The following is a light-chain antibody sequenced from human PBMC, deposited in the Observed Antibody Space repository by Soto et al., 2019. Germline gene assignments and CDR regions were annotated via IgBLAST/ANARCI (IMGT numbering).Light chain of an antibody. CDR1: SSNIGAGYD. CDR3: QSYDSSLSGYVV. V-gene: IGLV1-40*01. Sequence: QYVLTQPPSVSGAPGQRVTISCPGSSSNIGAGYDVHWYQQLPGTAPKLLIYGNSNRPSGVPDRFSGSKSGTSASLAITGLQAEDEADYYCQSYDSSLSGYVVFGGGTKLTVL. CDR2: GNS. J-gene: IGLJ2*01.